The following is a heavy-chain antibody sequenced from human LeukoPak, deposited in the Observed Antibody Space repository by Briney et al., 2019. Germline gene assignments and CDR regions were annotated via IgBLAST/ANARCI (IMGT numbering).Heavy chain of an antibody. CDR3: ARGLIVVVPAVRGNWFDP. D-gene: IGHD2-2*01. V-gene: IGHV4-34*01. J-gene: IGHJ5*02. Sequence: SETLSLTCAVYGGSFSGYYWSWIRQPPGKWLEWIGEINHSGSTNYNPSLKSRVTISVDTSKNQFSLKLSSVTAADTAVYYCARGLIVVVPAVRGNWFDPWGQGTLVTVSS. CDR2: INHSGST. CDR1: GGSFSGYY.